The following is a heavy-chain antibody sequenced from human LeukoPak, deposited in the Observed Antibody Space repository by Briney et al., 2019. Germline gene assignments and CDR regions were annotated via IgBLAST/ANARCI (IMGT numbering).Heavy chain of an antibody. V-gene: IGHV4-4*02. CDR2: IYHSGST. Sequence: PSGTLSLTCAVSGGSISSSNWWSWVRQPPGKGLEWIGEIYHSGSTNYNPSLKSRVTISVDKSKNQFSLKLSSVTAADTAVYYCARESIAAAGGLDVWGKGTTVTVSS. CDR1: GGSISSSNW. D-gene: IGHD6-13*01. J-gene: IGHJ6*04. CDR3: ARESIAAAGGLDV.